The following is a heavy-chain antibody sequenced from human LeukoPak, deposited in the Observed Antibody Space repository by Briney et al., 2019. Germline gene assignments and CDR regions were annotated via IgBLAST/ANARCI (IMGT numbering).Heavy chain of an antibody. CDR3: ARETNWNSVKTFDY. CDR2: ISYDGSNK. Sequence: GRSLRLSCAASGFTFSSYAMHWVRQAPGKGLEWVAVISYDGSNKYYADSVKGRFTISRDNSKNTLYLQMNSLRAEDTAVYYCARETNWNSVKTFDYWGQGTLVTVS. D-gene: IGHD1-7*01. V-gene: IGHV3-30-3*01. CDR1: GFTFSSYA. J-gene: IGHJ4*02.